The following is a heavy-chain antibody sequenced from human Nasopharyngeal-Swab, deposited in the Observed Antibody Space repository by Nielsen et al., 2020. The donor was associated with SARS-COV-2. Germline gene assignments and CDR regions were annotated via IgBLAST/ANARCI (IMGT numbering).Heavy chain of an antibody. V-gene: IGHV4-4*07. CDR2: IYTSGST. Sequence: SETLSLTCTVSGGSISSYYWSWIRQHAGKGLEWIGRIYTSGSTNYNPSLKSRVTMSVDTSKNQFSLKLSSVTAADTAVYYCARDQKLWFGESADYYYYGMDVWGQGTTVTVSS. CDR3: ARDQKLWFGESADYYYYGMDV. CDR1: GGSISSYY. J-gene: IGHJ6*02. D-gene: IGHD3-10*01.